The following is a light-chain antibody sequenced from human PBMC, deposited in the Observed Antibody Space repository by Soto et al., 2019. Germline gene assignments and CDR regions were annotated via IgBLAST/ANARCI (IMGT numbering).Light chain of an antibody. CDR2: ESS. CDR1: QSVSSRY. V-gene: IGKV3-20*01. J-gene: IGKJ1*01. Sequence: EIVLTQSPGTLSLSPGERATLSCRASQSVSSRYLAWYQQKIGQPPRLLIFESSSRDTGIPDRFSGSGSATDFTLTIRSLEHEDFAVYYCHQYVRPPPSWTFGQRTKVEIK. CDR3: HQYVRPPPSWT.